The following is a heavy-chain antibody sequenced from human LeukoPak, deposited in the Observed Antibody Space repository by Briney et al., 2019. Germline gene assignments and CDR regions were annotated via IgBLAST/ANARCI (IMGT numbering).Heavy chain of an antibody. Sequence: GSLRLSCAASGFTFSNHNMDWVRQAPGKGLEWVSYISGSGDAIFYADSVQGRFTISRDNAKNSVYLQMNSLRAEDTAVYYCARTYGSGSLDYGGQGTLVTVSS. V-gene: IGHV3-48*01. J-gene: IGHJ4*02. D-gene: IGHD2-15*01. CDR3: ARTYGSGSLDY. CDR1: GFTFSNHN. CDR2: ISGSGDAI.